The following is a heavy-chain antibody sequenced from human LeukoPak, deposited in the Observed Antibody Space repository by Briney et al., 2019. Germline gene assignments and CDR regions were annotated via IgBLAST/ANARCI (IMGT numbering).Heavy chain of an antibody. V-gene: IGHV3-33*01. CDR3: ARDGNSSSWYSYYYYYGMDV. J-gene: IGHJ6*02. Sequence: GGSLRLSCAASGFTFSSYGMHWVRQAPGKGLEWVAVIWYDGSNKYYADSVKGRFTISRDNSKNTLYLQMNSLRAEDTAVYYCARDGNSSSWYSYYYYYGMDVWGQGTTVTVSS. D-gene: IGHD6-13*01. CDR1: GFTFSSYG. CDR2: IWYDGSNK.